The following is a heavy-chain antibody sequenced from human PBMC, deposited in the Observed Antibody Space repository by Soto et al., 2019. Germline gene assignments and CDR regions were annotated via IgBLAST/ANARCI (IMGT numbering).Heavy chain of an antibody. J-gene: IGHJ6*02. CDR3: TTGYDYSNYFYGMDV. Sequence: EVQLVESGGGLVKPGGSLRLSCAASGFTFSNAWMSWVRQAPGKGLEWVGRIKSKTDGGTTDYAAPVKGRFTISRDDSKNTLSLQMNSLKTEDTAVYYCTTGYDYSNYFYGMDVWGQGTTVTVSS. CDR1: GFTFSNAW. D-gene: IGHD4-4*01. CDR2: IKSKTDGGTT. V-gene: IGHV3-15*01.